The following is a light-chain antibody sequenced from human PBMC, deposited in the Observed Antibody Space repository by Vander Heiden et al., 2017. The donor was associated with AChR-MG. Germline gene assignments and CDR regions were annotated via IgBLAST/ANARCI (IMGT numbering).Light chain of an antibody. Sequence: DIQMTQSPSTLSASVGDRVTITCRASQSISSWLAWYQQKPGKAPKLLIYKASSLESGVPSRFSGSGSGTEFTLTISSLQPDDFATYYCQQYKSYGTTFGPRTRLEIK. CDR2: KAS. CDR3: QQYKSYGTT. J-gene: IGKJ5*01. V-gene: IGKV1-5*03. CDR1: QSISSW.